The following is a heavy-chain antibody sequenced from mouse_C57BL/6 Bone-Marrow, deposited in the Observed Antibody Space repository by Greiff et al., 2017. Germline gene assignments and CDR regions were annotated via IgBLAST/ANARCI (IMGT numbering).Heavy chain of an antibody. CDR1: GFTFTDYY. CDR3: ARHVDFYGRLAY. Sequence: EVKLEESGGGLVQPGGSLTLSCAASGFTFTDYYMYWVRQTPVKRLEWVAYISNGGGSTGYPDTVKGRVTISRDNAKNTLYLQMSRLKSEDSAMYYCARHVDFYGRLAYWGQGTLNTVTA. CDR2: ISNGGGST. V-gene: IGHV5-12*01. J-gene: IGHJ3*01. D-gene: IGHD1-1*01.